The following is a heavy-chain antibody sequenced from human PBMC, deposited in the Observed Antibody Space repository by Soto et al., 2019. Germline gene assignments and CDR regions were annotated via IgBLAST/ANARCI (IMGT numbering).Heavy chain of an antibody. CDR1: GFTFSSYG. Sequence: PGGSLRLSCAASGFTFSSYGMHWVRQAPGKGLEWVAVIWYDGSNKYYADSVKGRFTISRDNSKNTLYLQMNSLRAEDTAVYYCARDFIPMIRMPGYWGQGTLVTVSS. V-gene: IGHV3-33*01. J-gene: IGHJ4*02. D-gene: IGHD3-22*01. CDR3: ARDFIPMIRMPGY. CDR2: IWYDGSNK.